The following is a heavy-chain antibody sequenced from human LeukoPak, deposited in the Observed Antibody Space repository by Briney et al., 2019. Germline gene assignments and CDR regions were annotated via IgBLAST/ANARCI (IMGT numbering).Heavy chain of an antibody. CDR3: ARGPKMARSNWFDP. V-gene: IGHV3-21*01. CDR1: GFTFSSYS. Sequence: GGSLRLSCAASGFTFSSYSMNWVRQAPGKGLEWVSSISSSSSYIYYADSVKGRFTISRDNAKNSLYLQMNSPRAEDTAVYYCARGPKMARSNWFDPWGQGTLVTVSS. D-gene: IGHD5-24*01. J-gene: IGHJ5*02. CDR2: ISSSSSYI.